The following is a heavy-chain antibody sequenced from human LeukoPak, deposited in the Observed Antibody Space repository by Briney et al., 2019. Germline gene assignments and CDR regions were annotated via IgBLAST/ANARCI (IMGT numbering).Heavy chain of an antibody. D-gene: IGHD2-15*01. CDR3: ARSGRYLDY. CDR2: ISNSGTNI. CDR1: GFTFSSYE. V-gene: IGHV3-48*03. Sequence: PGGSLRLSCAASGFTFSSYEMNWVRQAPGKGLEWISYISNSGTNIYYPDSVKGRFTISRDSAKNSLYLQMNSLRAEDTAVYYCARSGRYLDYWGQGTLVTVSS. J-gene: IGHJ4*02.